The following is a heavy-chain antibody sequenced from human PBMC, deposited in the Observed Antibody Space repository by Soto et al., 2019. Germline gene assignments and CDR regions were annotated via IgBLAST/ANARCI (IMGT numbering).Heavy chain of an antibody. CDR2: IYTSGST. Sequence: SETLSLTCTVSGGSISSYYWSWIRQPAGKGLEWIGRIYTSGSTNYNPSLKSRVTMSVDTSKNRFSLKLSSVTAADTAVYYCARDGLYIAAAQTEYYYYYGMDVWGQGTTVTVSS. D-gene: IGHD6-13*01. CDR3: ARDGLYIAAAQTEYYYYYGMDV. V-gene: IGHV4-4*07. CDR1: GGSISSYY. J-gene: IGHJ6*02.